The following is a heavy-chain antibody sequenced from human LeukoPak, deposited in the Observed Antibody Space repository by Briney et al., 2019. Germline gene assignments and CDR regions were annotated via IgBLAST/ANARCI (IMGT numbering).Heavy chain of an antibody. J-gene: IGHJ3*01. V-gene: IGHV5-51*01. D-gene: IGHD4-17*01. CDR3: ARHRRPSDYDASDV. CDR1: AYSFHNYW. CDR2: IYPDDSDT. Sequence: LGESLKISCRGSAYSFHNYWIGWVRQMPGKGLEWMGIIYPDDSDTKYSPSFQGQVTISVDKSISTAYLQWSSLKASDTAMYYCARHRRPSDYDASDVWGQGTLVIVSS.